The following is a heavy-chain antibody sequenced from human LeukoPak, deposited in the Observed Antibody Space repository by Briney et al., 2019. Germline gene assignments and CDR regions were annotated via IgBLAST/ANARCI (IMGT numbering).Heavy chain of an antibody. CDR3: ARDPYDFWSGPPDY. CDR2: ISAYNGNT. D-gene: IGHD3-3*01. J-gene: IGHJ4*02. V-gene: IGHV1-18*01. Sequence: ASVKVSCKASGYTFTSYGISWVRQAPGQGLEWMGWISAYNGNTNYAQKLQGRVTMTTDTSTSTAYMELRSLRSDDTAVYYCARDPYDFWSGPPDYWGQGTLVTVSS. CDR1: GYTFTSYG.